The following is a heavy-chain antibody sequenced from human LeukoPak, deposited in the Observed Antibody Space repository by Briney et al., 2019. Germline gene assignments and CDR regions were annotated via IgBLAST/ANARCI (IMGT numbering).Heavy chain of an antibody. V-gene: IGHV1-69*01. J-gene: IGHJ4*02. D-gene: IGHD3-10*01. CDR2: IIPIFGTA. Sequence: ASVKVSCKASGGTFSSYAISWVRQAPGQGLEWMGGIIPIFGTANYAQKFQGRVTITADESTSTAYMELSSLRSEDTAVYSCAKGYYGSGSYGWFDYWGQGTLVTVSS. CDR1: GGTFSSYA. CDR3: AKGYYGSGSYGWFDY.